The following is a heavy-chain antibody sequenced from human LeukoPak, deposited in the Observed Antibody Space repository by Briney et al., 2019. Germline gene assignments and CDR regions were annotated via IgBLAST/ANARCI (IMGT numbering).Heavy chain of an antibody. V-gene: IGHV1-69*06. D-gene: IGHD3-10*01. Sequence: ASVKVSCKASGGTFSSYAISWVRQAPGQGLEWMGGIIPIFGTANYAQKFQGRVTITADKSTSTAYMELSSLRSEDTAVYYCARGGGPYYGSESYPSNDYWGQGTLVTVSS. CDR3: ARGGGPYYGSESYPSNDY. CDR2: IIPIFGTA. CDR1: GGTFSSYA. J-gene: IGHJ4*02.